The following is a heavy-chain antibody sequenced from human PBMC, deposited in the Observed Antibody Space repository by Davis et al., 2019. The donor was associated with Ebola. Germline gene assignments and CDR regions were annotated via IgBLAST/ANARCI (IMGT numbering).Heavy chain of an antibody. Sequence: GSLRLSCTVSGGSISPYYWSWIRQPPGKGLEWIAYIYYSGSPNYNPSRRSRVTISVDTSKNQFSLKLTSVTAADTAVYYCARLDGGNSGNFQHWGQGTLVTVSS. D-gene: IGHD4-23*01. CDR3: ARLDGGNSGNFQH. V-gene: IGHV4-59*01. J-gene: IGHJ1*01. CDR1: GGSISPYY. CDR2: IYYSGSP.